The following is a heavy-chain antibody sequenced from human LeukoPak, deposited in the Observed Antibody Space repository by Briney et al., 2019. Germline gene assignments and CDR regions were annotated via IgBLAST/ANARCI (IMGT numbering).Heavy chain of an antibody. J-gene: IGHJ4*02. Sequence: PGGSLRLSCAASGFTFSSYWMSWVRQAPGKGLEWVANIKQDGSEKYYVDSVKGRFTISRDNAKNSLYLQMNSLRAEDTAVYYCARTSRDSSGYYFNYWGQGTLVTVSS. CDR3: ARTSRDSSGYYFNY. D-gene: IGHD3-22*01. V-gene: IGHV3-7*01. CDR2: IKQDGSEK. CDR1: GFTFSSYW.